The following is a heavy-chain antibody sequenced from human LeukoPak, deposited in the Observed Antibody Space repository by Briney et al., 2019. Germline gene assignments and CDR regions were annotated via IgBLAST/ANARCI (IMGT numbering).Heavy chain of an antibody. V-gene: IGHV5-51*01. CDR3: ASRVTGDDTFDI. CDR2: LYPGDSDT. CDR1: GYSFTSNW. D-gene: IGHD2-21*02. J-gene: IGHJ3*02. Sequence: GESLKISCKGSGYSFTSNWIGWVRPMPGKGLEWMEILYPGDSDTRYSPSFQGQVTNSADKSISTAYLQWSSLNASDTAMYYCASRVTGDDTFDIWGQGTMVTVSS.